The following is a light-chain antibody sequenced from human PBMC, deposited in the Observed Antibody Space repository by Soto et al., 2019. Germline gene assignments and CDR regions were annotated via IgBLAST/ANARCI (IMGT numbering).Light chain of an antibody. Sequence: QSALTQPRSVSGSPGQSVTISCTETSSDVGGYNYVSWYQQHPTKAPKLMIYDVSERPSGVPYRFSGSKSGNTASLTISGLQAEDEAEYYCCSYAGSYTFVVFGGGTKLTVL. CDR1: SSDVGGYNY. CDR2: DVS. V-gene: IGLV2-11*01. J-gene: IGLJ2*01. CDR3: CSYAGSYTFVV.